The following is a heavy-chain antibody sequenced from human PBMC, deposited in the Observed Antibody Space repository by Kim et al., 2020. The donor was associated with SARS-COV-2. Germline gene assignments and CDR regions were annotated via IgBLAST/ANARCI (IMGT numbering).Heavy chain of an antibody. Sequence: SETLSLTCTVSGGSISSYYWSWIRQPPGKGLEWIGYIYYSGSTNYNPSLKSRVTISVDTSKNQFSLKLSSVTAADTAVYYCARWSRGSSWYIAAFDIWGQGTMVTVSS. V-gene: IGHV4-59*08. J-gene: IGHJ3*02. CDR1: GGSISSYY. CDR2: IYYSGST. D-gene: IGHD6-13*01. CDR3: ARWSRGSSWYIAAFDI.